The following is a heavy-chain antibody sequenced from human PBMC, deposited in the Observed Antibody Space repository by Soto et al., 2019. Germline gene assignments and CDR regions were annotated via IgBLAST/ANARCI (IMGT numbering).Heavy chain of an antibody. CDR2: MNPHSGNT. D-gene: IGHD3-10*01. CDR3: ARVVGWFGELPIYYYGMDV. J-gene: IGHJ6*02. CDR1: AYTVTSHD. Sequence: SVKVSCTASAYTVTSHDINWVRQATGQGLEWMGWMNPHSGNTGYAQKFQGRVTMTRNTSISTAYMELSSLRSEDTDVYYCARVVGWFGELPIYYYGMDVWAQGTTVSVSS. V-gene: IGHV1-8*01.